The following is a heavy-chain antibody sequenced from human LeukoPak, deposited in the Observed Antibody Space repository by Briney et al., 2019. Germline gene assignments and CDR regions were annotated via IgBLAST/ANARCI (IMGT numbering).Heavy chain of an antibody. V-gene: IGHV3-53*01. Sequence: GGSLRLSCAASGFTFSGQWMSWVRQAPGKGLGWVSVIYSGGSTYYADSVKGRFTISRDNFKNTLYLEMNSLRAEDTAVYYCAKDREVTMVFNFDYWGQGSLVTVSS. J-gene: IGHJ4*02. CDR1: GFTFSGQW. CDR3: AKDREVTMVFNFDY. CDR2: IYSGGST. D-gene: IGHD4/OR15-4a*01.